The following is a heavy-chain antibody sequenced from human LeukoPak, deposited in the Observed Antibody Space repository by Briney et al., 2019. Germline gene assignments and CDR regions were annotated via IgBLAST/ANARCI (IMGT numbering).Heavy chain of an antibody. CDR1: GFTFSDYG. Sequence: GRSLRLSCAASGFTFSDYGMHWVRQAPGRGLEWVAVISNDGTYKDYADSVKGRFTISRDSSMNTLYLQMNSLRTEDTAVYYCAKATRIFFADWGQGTLVTVPP. V-gene: IGHV3-30*18. D-gene: IGHD1-14*01. J-gene: IGHJ4*02. CDR2: ISNDGTYK. CDR3: AKATRIFFAD.